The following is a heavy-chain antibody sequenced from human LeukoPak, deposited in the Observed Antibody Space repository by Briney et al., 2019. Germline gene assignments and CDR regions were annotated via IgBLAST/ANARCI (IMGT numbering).Heavy chain of an antibody. CDR1: GFTFSDYD. Sequence: GGSLRLSCAASGFTFSDYDMNWVRQAPGKGLEWVSSISSSSIYVSYADSVKGRYTISRDNAKNSLYLQMNSLRAEDTAVYYCASLIESGWESVDYWGRGTLVTVSS. CDR2: ISSSSIYV. CDR3: ASLIESGWESVDY. J-gene: IGHJ4*02. V-gene: IGHV3-21*04. D-gene: IGHD6-19*01.